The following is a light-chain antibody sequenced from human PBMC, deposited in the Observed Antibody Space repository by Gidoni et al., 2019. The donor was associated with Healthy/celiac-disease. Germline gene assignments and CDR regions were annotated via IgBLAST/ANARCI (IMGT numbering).Light chain of an antibody. J-gene: IGLJ2*01. CDR2: RNN. Sequence: QSVLPQPPSASGTPGQRVTISCSGSSSNLGSNYVYWYQQLPGTAPKLLIYRNNQRPSGVPDRFSGSKSGTPASLAISGLRSEDEADYYCAAWDDSLSGNVVFGGGTKLTVL. CDR3: AAWDDSLSGNVV. CDR1: SSNLGSNY. V-gene: IGLV1-47*01.